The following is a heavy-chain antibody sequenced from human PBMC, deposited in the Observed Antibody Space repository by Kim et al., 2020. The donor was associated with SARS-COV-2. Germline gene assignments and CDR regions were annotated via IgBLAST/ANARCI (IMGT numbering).Heavy chain of an antibody. J-gene: IGHJ4*02. D-gene: IGHD3-10*01. CDR3: AREPHPYRGYFDY. Sequence: ADSVKGRFTISRDNAKNSLYLQMNSLRAEDTAVYYCAREPHPYRGYFDYWGQGTLVTVSS. V-gene: IGHV3-21*01.